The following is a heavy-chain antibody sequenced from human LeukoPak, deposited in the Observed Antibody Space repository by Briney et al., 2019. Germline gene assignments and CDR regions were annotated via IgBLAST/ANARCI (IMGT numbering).Heavy chain of an antibody. CDR3: ARVQSSGSGRYYYYYMDV. CDR1: GGSITSYY. V-gene: IGHV4-59*01. D-gene: IGHD3-10*01. Sequence: SETLSLTCTVSGGSITSYYWSWIRQPPGKGLEWIGYIYQSGSTTYNPSLQSRVTISEDTSKNQFSLKLTSVTAADTAVYYCARVQSSGSGRYYYYYMDVWGKGTTVTISS. J-gene: IGHJ6*03. CDR2: IYQSGST.